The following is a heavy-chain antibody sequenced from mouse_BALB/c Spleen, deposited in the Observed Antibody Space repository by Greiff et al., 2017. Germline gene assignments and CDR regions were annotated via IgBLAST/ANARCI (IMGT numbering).Heavy chain of an antibody. J-gene: IGHJ1*01. Sequence: EVQLQESGPGLVKPSQSLSLTCSVTGYSITSGYYWNWIRQFPGNKLEWMGYISYDGSNNYNPSLKNRISITRDTSKNQFFLKLNSVTTEDTATYYCARDRAYYYGSSYWYFDVWGAGTTVTVSS. D-gene: IGHD1-1*01. V-gene: IGHV3-6*02. CDR2: ISYDGSN. CDR1: GYSITSGYY. CDR3: ARDRAYYYGSSYWYFDV.